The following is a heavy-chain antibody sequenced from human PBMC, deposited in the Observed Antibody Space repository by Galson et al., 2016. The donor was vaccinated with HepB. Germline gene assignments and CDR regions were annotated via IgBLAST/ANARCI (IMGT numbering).Heavy chain of an antibody. CDR1: GFTFSSYA. CDR2: ISGSGAST. J-gene: IGHJ6*02. V-gene: IGHV3-23*01. CDR3: ARDRDTILSYYGMDV. D-gene: IGHD3-9*01. Sequence: SLRLSCAASGFTFSSYAMSWVRQAPGKGLEWVSVISGSGASTYYADSVKGRFTISRDNSKNTLYLQMNSLRAEDTAVYYCARDRDTILSYYGMDVWGQGTTVTVSS.